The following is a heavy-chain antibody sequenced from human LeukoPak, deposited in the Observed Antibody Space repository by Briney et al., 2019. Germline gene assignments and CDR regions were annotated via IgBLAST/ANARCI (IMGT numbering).Heavy chain of an antibody. CDR3: ARRRRDYSGDWPADY. D-gene: IGHD2-21*01. CDR2: IIPILGIA. Sequence: GASVKVSCKASGGTFSSYAISWVRQAPGQGLEWMGRIIPILGIANYAQNFQGRVTITADKSTSTAYMELTSLRSEDTAVYYCARRRRDYSGDWPADYWGQGTLVTVSS. CDR1: GGTFSSYA. V-gene: IGHV1-69*04. J-gene: IGHJ4*02.